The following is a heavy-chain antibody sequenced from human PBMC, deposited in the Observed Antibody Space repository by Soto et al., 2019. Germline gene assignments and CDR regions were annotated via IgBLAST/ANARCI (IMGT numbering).Heavy chain of an antibody. CDR1: GFTFNDYY. J-gene: IGHJ4*02. Sequence: GSLRLSCAASGFTFNDYYMSWVRQAPGKGLEWVSKISSSSTYAIYADSVKGRFTISIDNDKNSVFLQMNSLRAEETAVYYCARDSSMAGRPFDYWGQGTQVTVSS. D-gene: IGHD6-6*01. V-gene: IGHV3-11*06. CDR2: ISSSSTYA. CDR3: ARDSSMAGRPFDY.